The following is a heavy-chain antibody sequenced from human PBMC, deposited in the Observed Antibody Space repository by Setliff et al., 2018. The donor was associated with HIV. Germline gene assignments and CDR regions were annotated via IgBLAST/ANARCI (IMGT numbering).Heavy chain of an antibody. CDR2: IHYTGST. D-gene: IGHD3-22*01. CDR3: ARHYPRSDDSSGYMGV. V-gene: IGHV4-61*05. Sequence: SETLSLTCTVSGASVSINSHYWAWIRQPPGKTLEYIGYIHYTGSTTYSTSLKSRATISVDTSKNQFSLKLSSVTAADTAVYYCARHYPRSDDSSGYMGVWGKGTTVTVSS. CDR1: GASVSINSHY. J-gene: IGHJ6*04.